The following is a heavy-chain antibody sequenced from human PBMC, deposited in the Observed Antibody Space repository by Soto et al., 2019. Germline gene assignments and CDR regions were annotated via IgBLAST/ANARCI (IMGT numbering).Heavy chain of an antibody. CDR1: GGSFNAYY. J-gene: IGHJ4*02. D-gene: IGHD5-18*01. CDR2: INYTGST. CDR3: ARDANGYKYGAYFDY. Sequence: SETLSLTCAVYGGSFNAYYWSWIRHPPGKGLEWIGEINYTGSTNYNPSLKSRFTISVDRSNNQFSLRLSSVTAADAAVYYCARDANGYKYGAYFDYWGLGTLVTSPQ. V-gene: IGHV4-34*01.